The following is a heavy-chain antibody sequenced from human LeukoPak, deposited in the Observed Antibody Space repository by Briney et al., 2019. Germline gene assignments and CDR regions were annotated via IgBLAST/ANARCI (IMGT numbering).Heavy chain of an antibody. D-gene: IGHD4-17*01. CDR2: IYYSGST. CDR3: ARDRPRLDYGDYADAFDI. Sequence: PSETLSLTCTVSGGSISSYYWSWIRQPPGKGLEWIGYIYYSGSTNYNPSLKSRVTISVDTSKNQFSLKLSSVTAADTAVYYCARDRPRLDYGDYADAFDIWGQGTMVTLSS. J-gene: IGHJ3*02. CDR1: GGSISSYY. V-gene: IGHV4-59*01.